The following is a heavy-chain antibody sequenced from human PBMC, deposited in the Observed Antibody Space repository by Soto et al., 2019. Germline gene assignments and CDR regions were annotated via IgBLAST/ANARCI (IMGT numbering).Heavy chain of an antibody. Sequence: TSSSYDKSWVRQAPGQGLEWMGGIIPIFGTANYAQKFQGRVTITADKSTSTAYMELSSLRSEDTAVYYCARGRYDILTGYYIGDAFDIWGQGTIVTLSS. D-gene: IGHD3-9*01. CDR1: TSSSYD. J-gene: IGHJ3*02. CDR3: ARGRYDILTGYYIGDAFDI. V-gene: IGHV1-69*06. CDR2: IIPIFGTA.